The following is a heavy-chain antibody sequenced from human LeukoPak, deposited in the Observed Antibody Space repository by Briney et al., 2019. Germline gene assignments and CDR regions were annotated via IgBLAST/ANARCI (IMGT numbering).Heavy chain of an antibody. CDR3: AKALNYGDYEGWGPDYYFDS. CDR1: GFTFSNYG. V-gene: IGHV3-23*01. D-gene: IGHD4-17*01. Sequence: PGGTLRLSCAASGFTFSNYGMSWVRQAPGKGLEWVSGISGSGGSTDYADSVKGRFTISRDNPKNTLYLQMSSLRAEDTAIYYCAKALNYGDYEGWGPDYYFDSWGQGTLVTVSS. CDR2: ISGSGGST. J-gene: IGHJ4*02.